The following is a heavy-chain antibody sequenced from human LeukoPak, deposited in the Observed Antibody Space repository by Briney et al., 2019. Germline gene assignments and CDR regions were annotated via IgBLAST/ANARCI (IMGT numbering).Heavy chain of an antibody. Sequence: GGSLRLSCAASGFTFDDYAMHWVRQAPGKGLEWVSGISWNSGSIGYADSVKGRFTISRDNAKNSLYLQMNSLRAEDTAVYYCARDEDYWGQGTLVTVSS. CDR1: GFTFDDYA. CDR2: ISWNSGSI. CDR3: ARDEDY. J-gene: IGHJ4*02. V-gene: IGHV3-9*01.